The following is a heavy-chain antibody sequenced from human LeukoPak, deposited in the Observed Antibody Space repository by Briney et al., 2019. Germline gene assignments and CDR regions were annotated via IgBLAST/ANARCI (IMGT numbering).Heavy chain of an antibody. V-gene: IGHV4-34*01. Sequence: SETLSLTCAVYGGSFSGYYWSWIRQPPGKGLEWIGEINHSGSTNYNPSLKSRVTISVDTSKNQFSLKLSSVTAADTAVYYCAKDLVAVAFYYFDYWGQGTLVTVSS. CDR2: INHSGST. CDR1: GGSFSGYY. J-gene: IGHJ4*02. CDR3: AKDLVAVAFYYFDY. D-gene: IGHD6-19*01.